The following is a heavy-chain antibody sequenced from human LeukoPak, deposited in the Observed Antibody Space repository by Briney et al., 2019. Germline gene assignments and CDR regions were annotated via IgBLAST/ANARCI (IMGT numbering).Heavy chain of an antibody. D-gene: IGHD4-17*01. J-gene: IGHJ4*02. CDR1: GFTFSSYA. CDR2: ISYDGSNK. V-gene: IGHV3-30*04. Sequence: GGSLRLSCAASGFTFSSYAMHWVRQAPGKGLEWVAVISYDGSNKYYADSVKGRFTISRDTSKNTLYLQMNSLRAEDTAVYYCARRTPTVQDYWGQGTLVTVSS. CDR3: ARRTPTVQDY.